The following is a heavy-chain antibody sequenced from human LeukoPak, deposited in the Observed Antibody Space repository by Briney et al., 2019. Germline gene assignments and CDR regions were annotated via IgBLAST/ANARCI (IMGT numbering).Heavy chain of an antibody. CDR2: IYYSGST. V-gene: IGHV4-59*08. J-gene: IGHJ4*02. Sequence: ASETLSLTCTVSGGSISSYYWSWIRQPPGKGLEWIGYIYYSGSTNYNPSLKSRVTISVDTSKNQFSLKLSSVTAADTAVYYCARVRGGQWLVRHAIFDYWGQGTLVTVSS. CDR1: GGSISSYY. D-gene: IGHD6-19*01. CDR3: ARVRGGQWLVRHAIFDY.